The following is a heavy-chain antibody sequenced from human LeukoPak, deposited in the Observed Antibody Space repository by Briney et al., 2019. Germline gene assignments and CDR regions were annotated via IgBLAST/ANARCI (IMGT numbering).Heavy chain of an antibody. CDR3: AKDPRFGVVIMGAFDY. CDR1: GFTFSSYS. Sequence: GGSLRLSCAASGFTFSSYSMNWVRQAPGKGLEWVSSISSSSSYMYYADSVKGRFTISRDNAKNSLYLQMNSLRAEDTAVYYCAKDPRFGVVIMGAFDYWGQGTLVTVSS. J-gene: IGHJ4*02. CDR2: ISSSSSYM. D-gene: IGHD3-3*01. V-gene: IGHV3-21*01.